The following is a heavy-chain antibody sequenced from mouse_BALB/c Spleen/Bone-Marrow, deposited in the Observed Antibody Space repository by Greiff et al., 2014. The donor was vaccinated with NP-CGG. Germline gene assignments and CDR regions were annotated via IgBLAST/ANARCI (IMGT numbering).Heavy chain of an antibody. V-gene: IGHV14-3*02. CDR3: ARSYGSRAFDY. D-gene: IGHD1-1*01. Sequence: EVQLVESGAELVKPGASVKLSCTASGFTFKDTYMHWVKQRPEQGLEWIGRIDPANGNTNYNPKFQGKATITADTSSNTAYLQLRSLTSEDTAVYDCARSYGSRAFDYWGQGTTLTVSS. CDR2: IDPANGNT. CDR1: GFTFKDTY. J-gene: IGHJ2*01.